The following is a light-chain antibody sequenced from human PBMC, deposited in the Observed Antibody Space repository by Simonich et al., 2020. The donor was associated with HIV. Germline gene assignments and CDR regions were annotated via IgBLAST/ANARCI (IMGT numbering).Light chain of an antibody. CDR1: QSVLYSSNNKNY. V-gene: IGKV4-1*01. CDR3: QQYYSTPWT. CDR2: WAS. J-gene: IGKJ1*01. Sequence: DIVMTQSPDSLAVSLGERATFNCKSSQSVLYSSNNKNYLAWYQQKPGQPPKLLIYWASTRESGVPDRFSASGSGTDFTLTIRSLQAEDVAVYYCQQYYSTPWTFGQGTKVEIK.